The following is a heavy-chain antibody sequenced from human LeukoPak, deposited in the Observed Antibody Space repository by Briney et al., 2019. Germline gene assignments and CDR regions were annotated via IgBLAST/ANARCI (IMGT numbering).Heavy chain of an antibody. V-gene: IGHV3-21*06. J-gene: IGHJ6*03. Sequence: GGSLRLSCAASGFTFSSYSMNWVRQAPGKGLEWVSSISGSGNYIYYADSLKGRFTISRDNANNLLFLQMSSLRAEDTAVYFCAGLRRAYYYYMDVWGKGTTVTVSS. CDR1: GFTFSSYS. CDR3: AGLRRAYYYYMDV. CDR2: ISGSGNYI.